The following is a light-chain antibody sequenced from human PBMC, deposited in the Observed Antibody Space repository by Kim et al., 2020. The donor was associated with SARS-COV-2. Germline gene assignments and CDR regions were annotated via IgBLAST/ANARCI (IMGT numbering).Light chain of an antibody. CDR3: QSYDSSLSGVV. CDR2: EDN. CDR1: SGSIASNY. V-gene: IGLV6-57*03. J-gene: IGLJ2*01. Sequence: TVTISCTRSSGSIASNYVQWYQQRPGSAPTTVIYEDNQRPSGVPDRFSGSIDSSSNSASLTISGLKTEDEADYYCQSYDSSLSGVVFGGGTQLTVL.